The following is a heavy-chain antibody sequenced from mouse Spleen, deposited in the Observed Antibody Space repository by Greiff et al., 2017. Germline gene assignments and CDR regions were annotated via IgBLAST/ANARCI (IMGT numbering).Heavy chain of an antibody. D-gene: IGHD3-2*02. V-gene: IGHV1-81*01. CDR2: IYPRSGNT. CDR1: GYTFTSYG. Sequence: QVHVKQSGAELARPGASVKLSCKASGYTFTSYGISWVKQRTGQGLEWIGEIYPRSGNTYYNEKFKGKATLTADKSSSTAYMELRSLTSEDSAVYFCAREATEYYFDYWGQGTTLTVSS. J-gene: IGHJ2*01. CDR3: AREATEYYFDY.